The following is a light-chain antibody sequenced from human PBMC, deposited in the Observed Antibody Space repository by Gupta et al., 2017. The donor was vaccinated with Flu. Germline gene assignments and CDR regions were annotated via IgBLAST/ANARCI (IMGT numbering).Light chain of an antibody. CDR2: ESN. CDR3: GTWDSRLSAWV. CDR1: SSNMENNY. Sequence: KVTISCSGSSSNMENNYVSWYQQLPGTAPKLLIDESNKRPSGIPDRFSGSKADTSATRGITVLQAGDEADYYGGTWDSRLSAWVFGGGTKLTVL. V-gene: IGLV1-51*01. J-gene: IGLJ3*02.